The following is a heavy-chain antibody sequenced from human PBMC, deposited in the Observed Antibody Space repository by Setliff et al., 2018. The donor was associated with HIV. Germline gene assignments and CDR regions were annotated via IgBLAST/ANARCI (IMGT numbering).Heavy chain of an antibody. V-gene: IGHV1-69*05. Sequence: VASVKVSCKASGGTFSSYAISWVRQAPGPGLEWMGGIIPIFGTANYAQKFQGRVTITTDESTSTAYMELSSLRSEDTAVYYCARNRVGYRTPLVGELTTYGDYDYWGQGTLVTVSS. CDR1: GGTFSSYA. D-gene: IGHD4-17*01. J-gene: IGHJ4*02. CDR2: IIPIFGTA. CDR3: ARNRVGYRTPLVGELTTYGDYDY.